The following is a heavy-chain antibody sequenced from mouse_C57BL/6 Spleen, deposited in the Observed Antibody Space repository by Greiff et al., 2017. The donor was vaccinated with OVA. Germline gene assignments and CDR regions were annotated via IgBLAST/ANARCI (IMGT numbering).Heavy chain of an antibody. CDR3: ARAAQVFAY. CDR2: ISDGGSYT. D-gene: IGHD3-2*02. CDR1: GFTSSSYA. J-gene: IGHJ3*01. V-gene: IGHV5-4*03. Sequence: EVKVVESGGGLVKPGGSLKLSCAASGFTSSSYAMSWVRQTPEKRLEWVATISDGGSYTYYPDNVKGRFTISRDNAKNNLYLQMSHLKSEDTAMYYCARAAQVFAYWGQGTLVTVSA.